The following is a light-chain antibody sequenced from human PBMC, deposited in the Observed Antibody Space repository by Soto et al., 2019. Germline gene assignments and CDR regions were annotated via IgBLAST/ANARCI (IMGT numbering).Light chain of an antibody. J-gene: IGLJ1*01. Sequence: QSALTQPASVSGSPGQSITISCTGTSSDVGGYNYVSWYQQLPGKAPKLMISDVSDRPSGVSNRFSGSKSGNTASLTISGLQAEDEAAYYCSSYTSSSTLPSYVFGTGTKVTVL. CDR1: SSDVGGYNY. V-gene: IGLV2-14*01. CDR3: SSYTSSSTLPSYV. CDR2: DVS.